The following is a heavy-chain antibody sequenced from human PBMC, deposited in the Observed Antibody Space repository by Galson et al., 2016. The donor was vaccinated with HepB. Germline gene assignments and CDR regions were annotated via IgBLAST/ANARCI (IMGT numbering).Heavy chain of an antibody. Sequence: SETLSLTCSVSGGSVRSDGYYWTWIRQPPGKGLEWIGYIFYSGTTKYNPSLSSRVAMSVDTSKNQFSLILNSVTAADSAVYFCARSIRGGSRVIHQFDYWDQGTLVTVSS. CDR1: GGSVRSDGYY. CDR2: IFYSGTT. CDR3: ARSIRGGSRVIHQFDY. V-gene: IGHV4-61*08. J-gene: IGHJ4*02. D-gene: IGHD3-16*01.